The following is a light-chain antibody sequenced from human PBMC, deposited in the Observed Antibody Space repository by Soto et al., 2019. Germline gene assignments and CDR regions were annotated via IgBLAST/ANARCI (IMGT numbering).Light chain of an antibody. CDR1: QSISSY. V-gene: IGKV1-39*01. CDR2: AAS. Sequence: DIQMTQSPSSLSASVGDRVTITCRASQSISSYLNWYQQKPGKAPKVLIYAASSLQSGVPSRFSGSGSGTEFALTISSLQSEDFAVYYCQQYHEWPLTFGGGTKVDIK. CDR3: QQYHEWPLT. J-gene: IGKJ4*01.